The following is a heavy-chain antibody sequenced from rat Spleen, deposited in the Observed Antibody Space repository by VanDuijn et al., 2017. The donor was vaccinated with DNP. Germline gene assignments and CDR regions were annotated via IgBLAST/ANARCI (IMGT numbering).Heavy chain of an antibody. Sequence: EVQLQESGPGLVKPSQSLSLTCSVTGYSITSHYWGWIRKFPGNKMEWMANISYSGTTGYNPSLKSRISITRDTSKNQFFLQLNSVTTEDTATYYCARSRGDYSSYIPFDYWGQGVMVTVSS. V-gene: IGHV3-1*01. CDR1: GYSITSHY. CDR3: ARSRGDYSSYIPFDY. CDR2: ISYSGTT. D-gene: IGHD1-2*01. J-gene: IGHJ2*01.